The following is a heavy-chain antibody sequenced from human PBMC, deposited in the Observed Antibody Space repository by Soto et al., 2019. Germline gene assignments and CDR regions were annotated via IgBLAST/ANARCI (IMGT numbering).Heavy chain of an antibody. CDR1: GFTFSSYS. Sequence: GGSLRLSCAASGFTFSSYSMNWVRQAPGKGLEWVSSISSSSSYIYYADSVKGRFTISRDNAKNSLYLQMNSLRAEDTAVYYCARDADYGDYSIDYWGQGTLVTVSS. V-gene: IGHV3-21*01. CDR2: ISSSSSYI. D-gene: IGHD4-17*01. J-gene: IGHJ4*02. CDR3: ARDADYGDYSIDY.